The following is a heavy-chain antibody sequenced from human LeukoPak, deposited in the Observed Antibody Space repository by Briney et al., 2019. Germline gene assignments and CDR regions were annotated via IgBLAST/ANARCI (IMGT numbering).Heavy chain of an antibody. CDR3: VSIAARLEHFDY. D-gene: IGHD6-6*01. V-gene: IGHV4-34*01. CDR2: INHSGST. CDR1: GGSFSGYY. J-gene: IGHJ4*02. Sequence: PSETLSLTCAVYGGSFSGYYWSWIRQPPGKGLEWIGEINHSGSTNYNPSLKSRVTISVDTSKNQFSLKLSSVTAADTAVYYCVSIAARLEHFDYWGQGTLSPSPQ.